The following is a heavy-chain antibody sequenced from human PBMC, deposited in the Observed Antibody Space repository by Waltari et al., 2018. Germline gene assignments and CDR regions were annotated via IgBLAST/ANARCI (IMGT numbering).Heavy chain of an antibody. CDR2: ISSSSSYI. CDR3: ARVGGPTSGFDY. Sequence: EVQLVESGGGLVKPGGSLRLSCAASGFTFSSYSMNWVRQAPGKGLEWVSAISSSSSYIYYADSVKGRFTISRDNAKNSLYLQMNSLRAEDTAVYYCARVGGPTSGFDYWGQGTLVTVSS. CDR1: GFTFSSYS. V-gene: IGHV3-21*01. J-gene: IGHJ4*02. D-gene: IGHD2-15*01.